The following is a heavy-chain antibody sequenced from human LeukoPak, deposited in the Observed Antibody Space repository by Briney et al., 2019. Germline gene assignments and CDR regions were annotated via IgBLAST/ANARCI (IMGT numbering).Heavy chain of an antibody. CDR1: GYGFTSYW. CDR2: IYPGESDT. J-gene: IGHJ6*04. Sequence: GGALNISCKGSGYGFTSYWIGWGRRMPGKGLGWMGIIYPGESDTRYSPSFQGQVTISADKSIRTAYLQWSSLKASDTAMYYYARRVGSCSSTSCSYGMDVWGKGTTVTVSS. D-gene: IGHD2-2*01. CDR3: ARRVGSCSSTSCSYGMDV. V-gene: IGHV5-51*01.